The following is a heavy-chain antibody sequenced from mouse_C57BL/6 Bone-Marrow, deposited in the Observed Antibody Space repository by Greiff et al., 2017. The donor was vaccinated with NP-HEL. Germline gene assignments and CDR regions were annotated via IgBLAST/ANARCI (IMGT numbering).Heavy chain of an antibody. J-gene: IGHJ4*01. Sequence: EVKLVEPGGGLVQPKGSLKLSCAASGFSFNTYAMNWVRQAPGKGLEWVARIRSKSNNYATYYADSVKDRFTISRDDSESMLYLQMNNLKTEDTAMYYSVRHNYGSKNYYAMDYWGQGTSVTVSS. CDR3: VRHNYGSKNYYAMDY. CDR2: IRSKSNNYAT. V-gene: IGHV10-1*01. CDR1: GFSFNTYA. D-gene: IGHD1-1*01.